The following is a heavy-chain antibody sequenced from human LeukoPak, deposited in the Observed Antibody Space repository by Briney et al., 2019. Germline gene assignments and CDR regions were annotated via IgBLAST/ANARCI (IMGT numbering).Heavy chain of an antibody. CDR3: AKGYSSSWYFWYFDL. CDR1: GFTFDDYA. J-gene: IGHJ2*01. D-gene: IGHD6-13*01. CDR2: ISWNSGSI. Sequence: PGRSLRLSCAASGFTFDDYAGHWVRQAPGKGLEGVSGISWNSGSIVYADSVKGRFTISRDNAKNSLYLQMNSLRAEDMALYYCAKGYSSSWYFWYFDLWGRGTLVTVSS. V-gene: IGHV3-9*03.